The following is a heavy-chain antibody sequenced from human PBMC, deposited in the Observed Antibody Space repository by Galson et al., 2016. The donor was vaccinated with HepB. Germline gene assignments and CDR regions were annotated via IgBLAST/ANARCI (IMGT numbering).Heavy chain of an antibody. D-gene: IGHD3/OR15-3a*01. CDR1: GYTFTTYN. CDR3: TRGDGFWAGWTY. J-gene: IGHJ4*02. V-gene: IGHV1-46*03. Sequence: SVKVSCKASGYTFTTYNIHWVRLAPGQGLEWMGIINPSGGSPNYAQKFQGRVTLTSDTSTSTDYMQLGSLRSDDTAVYYCTRGDGFWAGWTYWGQGTLVTVSS. CDR2: INPSGGSP.